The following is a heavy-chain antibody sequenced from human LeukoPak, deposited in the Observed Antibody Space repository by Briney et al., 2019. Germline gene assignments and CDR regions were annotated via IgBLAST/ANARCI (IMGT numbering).Heavy chain of an antibody. J-gene: IGHJ6*03. Sequence: SETLSLTCTVSGVSINGHYWSWIRQPPGKGLEWIGFIYDNESANYKSSLESRVTMTVDTSKNQVSLKLNSVIAADTAVYYCARVLQNYYHLDVWGEGTTVTVSS. CDR3: ARVLQNYYHLDV. V-gene: IGHV4-59*11. CDR2: IYDNESA. D-gene: IGHD3-3*01. CDR1: GVSINGHY.